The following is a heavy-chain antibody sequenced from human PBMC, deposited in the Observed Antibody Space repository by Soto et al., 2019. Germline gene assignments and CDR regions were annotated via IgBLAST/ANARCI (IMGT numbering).Heavy chain of an antibody. Sequence: PGGSLRLSCAASGFTFSSYAMSWVRQAPGKGLEWVSAISGSGGSTYYADSVKGRFTISRDNSKNTLYLQMNSLRAEDTAVYYCAKDKVDGGNLGWFDPWGQGTLVTVSS. D-gene: IGHD2-15*01. V-gene: IGHV3-23*01. CDR3: AKDKVDGGNLGWFDP. CDR2: ISGSGGST. CDR1: GFTFSSYA. J-gene: IGHJ5*02.